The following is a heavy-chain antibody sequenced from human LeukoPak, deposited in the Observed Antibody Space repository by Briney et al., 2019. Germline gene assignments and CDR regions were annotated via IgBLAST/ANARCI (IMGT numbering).Heavy chain of an antibody. V-gene: IGHV5-51*01. CDR3: ARQEGYYDSSGYYYRAPFDY. J-gene: IGHJ4*02. CDR2: IYPGDSDT. CDR1: GYSFTSYW. Sequence: GESLKVSCKGSGYSFTSYWIGWVRQMPGKGLGWMGIIYPGDSDTRYSPSFQGQVTISADKSISTAYLQWSSLKASDTAMYYCARQEGYYDSSGYYYRAPFDYWGQGTLVTVSS. D-gene: IGHD3-22*01.